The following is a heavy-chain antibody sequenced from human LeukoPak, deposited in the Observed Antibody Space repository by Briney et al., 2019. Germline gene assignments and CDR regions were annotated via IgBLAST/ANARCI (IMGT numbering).Heavy chain of an antibody. J-gene: IGHJ4*02. CDR2: IYSGGTI. CDR3: ARDDPHYDILTGYYPIDS. Sequence: GGSLRLSCAASGFTVSSNYMSWVRQAPGKGLEWVSVIYSGGTIYYADSVKGRFTISRDNSKNTLYLQMNSLRPEDTAVYYCARDDPHYDILTGYYPIDSWGQGTLVTVSS. V-gene: IGHV3-66*02. CDR1: GFTVSSNY. D-gene: IGHD3-9*01.